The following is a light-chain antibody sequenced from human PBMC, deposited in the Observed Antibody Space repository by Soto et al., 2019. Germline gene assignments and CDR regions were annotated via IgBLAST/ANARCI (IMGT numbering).Light chain of an antibody. CDR3: QQYNNWPPWT. CDR2: GAS. Sequence: EIVMTQSPATLSVSPGGRATLSCRASQSISGALAWYQQKPGQAPRLLIYGASTRATSFPARFSGSGSGTDFTLTISSLQSEDFAVYYCQQYNNWPPWTFGQGTKVDIK. J-gene: IGKJ1*01. V-gene: IGKV3-15*01. CDR1: QSISGA.